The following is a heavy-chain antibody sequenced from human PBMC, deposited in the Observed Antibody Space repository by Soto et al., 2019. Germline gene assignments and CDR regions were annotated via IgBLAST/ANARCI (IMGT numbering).Heavy chain of an antibody. J-gene: IGHJ3*02. CDR2: ISSNGGST. V-gene: IGHV3-64*01. CDR3: ARIPNQMDHDAFDI. CDR1: GFTFSSYA. Sequence: EVQLVESGGGLVQPGGSLRLSCAASGFTFSSYAMHWVRQAPGKGLEYVSAISSNGGSTYYANSVKGRFTISRDNSKNTLYLQMGSLRAEDMAVYYCARIPNQMDHDAFDIWGRGTMVTVSS. D-gene: IGHD2-2*03.